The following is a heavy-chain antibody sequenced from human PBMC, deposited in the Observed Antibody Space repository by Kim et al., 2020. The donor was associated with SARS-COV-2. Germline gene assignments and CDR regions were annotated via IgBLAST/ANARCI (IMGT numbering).Heavy chain of an antibody. CDR3: ASLLRYFDWLQNGMDV. Sequence: GGSLRLSCAASGFTFSSYSMNWVRQAPGKGLEWVSYISSSSSTIYYADSVKGRFTISRDNAKNSLYLQMNSLRDEDTAVYYCASLLRYFDWLQNGMDVWGQGTTVTVSS. CDR2: ISSSSSTI. D-gene: IGHD3-9*01. J-gene: IGHJ6*02. CDR1: GFTFSSYS. V-gene: IGHV3-48*02.